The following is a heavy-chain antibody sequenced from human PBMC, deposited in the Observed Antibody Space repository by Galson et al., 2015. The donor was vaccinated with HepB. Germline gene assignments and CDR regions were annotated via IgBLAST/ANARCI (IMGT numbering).Heavy chain of an antibody. CDR1: GYTFTNYW. CDR3: ARRYCSSSSCSGAHFFYYGLDV. J-gene: IGHJ6*02. CDR2: IDPSDSYS. D-gene: IGHD2-2*01. Sequence: QSGAAVKNPGESLRISCEGSGYTFTNYWITWVRRVPGKVLEWLGRIDPSDSYSHYTQSFEGHVTISVDTSIATAYLQWSSLTASDTAVYYCARRYCSSSSCSGAHFFYYGLDVWGQGTTVTVSS. V-gene: IGHV5-10-1*01.